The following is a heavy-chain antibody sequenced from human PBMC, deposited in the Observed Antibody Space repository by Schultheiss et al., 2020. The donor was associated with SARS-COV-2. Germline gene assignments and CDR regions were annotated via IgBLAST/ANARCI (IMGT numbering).Heavy chain of an antibody. Sequence: GGSLRLSCAASGFTFDDYGMSWVRQAPGKGLEWVSGINWNGGSTGYADSVKGRFTISRDNAKNSLYLQMNSLRAEDTALYHCARDGGIAAAGTMYTPYGMDVWGQGTTVTVSS. J-gene: IGHJ6*02. CDR2: INWNGGST. V-gene: IGHV3-20*01. CDR3: ARDGGIAAAGTMYTPYGMDV. D-gene: IGHD6-13*01. CDR1: GFTFDDYG.